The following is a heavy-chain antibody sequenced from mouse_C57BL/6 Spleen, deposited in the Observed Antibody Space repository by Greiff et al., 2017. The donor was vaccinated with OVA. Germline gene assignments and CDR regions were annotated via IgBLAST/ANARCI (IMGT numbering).Heavy chain of an antibody. D-gene: IGHD1-3*01. CDR3: TRESGRGYAMDY. J-gene: IGHJ4*01. Sequence: EVKVVESGEGLVKPGGSLKLSCAASGFTFSSYAMSWVRQTPEKRLEWVAYISSGGDYIYYADTVKGRFTISRDNARNTLYLQMSSLKSEDTAMYYCTRESGRGYAMDYWGQGTSVTVSS. CDR1: GFTFSSYA. CDR2: ISSGGDYI. V-gene: IGHV5-9-1*02.